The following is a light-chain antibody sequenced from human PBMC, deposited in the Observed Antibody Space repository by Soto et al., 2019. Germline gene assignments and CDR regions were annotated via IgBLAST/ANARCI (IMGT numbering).Light chain of an antibody. Sequence: QSVLTQPPSVSGAPGQRVTISCTGSSSNIGAGYDVHWYQQLPGTAPKLLIYGNSNRPSGVPDRVSGSKSGTSACLAITGLQAEDEAEYYCQSYDSSLSGVVFGGGTQLTVL. J-gene: IGLJ2*01. CDR2: GNS. CDR1: SSNIGAGYD. V-gene: IGLV1-40*01. CDR3: QSYDSSLSGVV.